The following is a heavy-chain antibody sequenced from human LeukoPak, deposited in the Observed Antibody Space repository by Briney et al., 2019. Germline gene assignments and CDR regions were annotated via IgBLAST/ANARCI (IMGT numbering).Heavy chain of an antibody. CDR1: GFTFGDYD. D-gene: IGHD2-15*01. V-gene: IGHV3-49*04. Sequence: GGSLRLSCTASGFTFGDYDMSWVRQAPGKGVEGVGFIRSKAYGGTTEYAASMKGRFTISRDDSKSIAYLQMNSLKTEDTAVYYCTRGVDTVVVVAHDAFDIWGQGTMVTVSS. CDR3: TRGVDTVVVVAHDAFDI. CDR2: IRSKAYGGTT. J-gene: IGHJ3*02.